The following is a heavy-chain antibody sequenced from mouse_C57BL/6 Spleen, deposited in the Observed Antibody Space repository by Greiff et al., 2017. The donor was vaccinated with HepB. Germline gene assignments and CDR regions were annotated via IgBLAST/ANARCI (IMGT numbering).Heavy chain of an antibody. V-gene: IGHV1-50*01. J-gene: IGHJ1*03. Sequence: QVQLKQPGAELVKPGASVKLSCKASGYTFTSYWMQWVKQRPGQGLEWIGEIDPSDSYTNYNQKFKGKATLTVDTSSSTAYMQLSSLTSEDSAVYYCARSVFRGYWYFDVWGTGTTVTVSS. CDR2: IDPSDSYT. CDR3: ARSVFRGYWYFDV. CDR1: GYTFTSYW.